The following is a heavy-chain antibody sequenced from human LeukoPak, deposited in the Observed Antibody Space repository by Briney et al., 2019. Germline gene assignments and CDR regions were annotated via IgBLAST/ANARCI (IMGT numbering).Heavy chain of an antibody. J-gene: IGHJ5*02. V-gene: IGHV1-8*03. CDR3: ARSFVDFWTGYYRRDWFDP. CDR2: MTPNTGKT. CDR1: GYTFTDFD. Sequence: ASVKVSCKASGYTFTDFDINWVRQATGQGREWMGKMTPNTGKTGYAQKFQGRLTITRDTSINTVYMELSSLRSDDTAVYYCARSFVDFWTGYYRRDWFDPWGQGTLVTVSS. D-gene: IGHD3/OR15-3a*01.